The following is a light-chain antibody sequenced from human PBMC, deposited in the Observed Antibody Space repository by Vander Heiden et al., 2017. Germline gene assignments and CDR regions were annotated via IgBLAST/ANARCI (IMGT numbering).Light chain of an antibody. CDR2: EAN. CDR1: QDIDDD. J-gene: IGKJ2*01. CDR3: LQHA. Sequence: ETTLTQSPAFMSATPGDKVNISCKASQDIDDDMNGDQQKPGEAAIFIIQEANTLVHGIKHRFSGSGYGTDCTLTINNLESEDAAHDVCLQHAIGQGTKLEIK. V-gene: IGKV5-2*01.